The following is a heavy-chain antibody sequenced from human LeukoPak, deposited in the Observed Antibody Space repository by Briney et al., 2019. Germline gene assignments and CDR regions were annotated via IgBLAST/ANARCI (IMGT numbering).Heavy chain of an antibody. CDR2: ISYDGSNK. CDR1: GFTFSSYG. Sequence: GGSLRLSCAASGFTFSSYGMHWVRQAPGKGLEWVAVISYDGSNKYYADSVKGRFTISRDNAKNSLYLQMNSLRAEDTAVYYCARRNSVKGGGSHGGVDYWGQGTLVTVSS. D-gene: IGHD1-26*01. J-gene: IGHJ4*02. CDR3: ARRNSVKGGGSHGGVDY. V-gene: IGHV3-30*03.